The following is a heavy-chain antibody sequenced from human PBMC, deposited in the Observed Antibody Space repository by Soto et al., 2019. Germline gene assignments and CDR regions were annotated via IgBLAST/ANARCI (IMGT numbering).Heavy chain of an antibody. CDR3: ARYCISTSCQDY. J-gene: IGHJ4*02. V-gene: IGHV4-39*01. CDR2: IYYSGST. Sequence: QLRLQESGQGLVRPSETWSLPATASGGSISSISYYWGGIPKPPGKGLEWIGSIYYSGSTYYNPSLKSRVTISVDTSKNQFSLKLRSVTAADTAVFYCARYCISTSCQDYWGQGTLVTVSS. CDR1: GGSISSISYY. D-gene: IGHD2-2*01.